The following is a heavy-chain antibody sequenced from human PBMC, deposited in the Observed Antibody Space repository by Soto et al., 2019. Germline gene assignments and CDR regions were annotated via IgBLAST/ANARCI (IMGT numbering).Heavy chain of an antibody. Sequence: TFETLCLTCAVYGGSFSGFYWSRIRQPPGKGLEWIGEINHSGSTNYNPSLKSRVTISVDTSKNQFSLKLSSVTAADTAVYYCARSYYGSGSYFKIFDYWGQGTLVTVSS. CDR2: INHSGST. D-gene: IGHD3-10*01. CDR1: GGSFSGFY. J-gene: IGHJ4*02. CDR3: ARSYYGSGSYFKIFDY. V-gene: IGHV4-34*01.